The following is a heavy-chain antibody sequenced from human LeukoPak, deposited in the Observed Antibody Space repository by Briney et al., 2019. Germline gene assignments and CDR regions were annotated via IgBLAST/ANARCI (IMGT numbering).Heavy chain of an antibody. CDR1: GYTFTSYA. D-gene: IGHD3-22*01. V-gene: IGHV1-3*01. CDR2: INAGNGNT. Sequence: GASVKVSCKASGYTFTSYAMHWVRQAPGQRLEWMGWINAGNGNTKYSQKFQGRVTITRDTSASTAYMELSSLRSEDTAVYYCARDLYYYDSSGYYSYYYYGMDVWGQGTTVTVSS. CDR3: ARDLYYYDSSGYYSYYYYGMDV. J-gene: IGHJ6*02.